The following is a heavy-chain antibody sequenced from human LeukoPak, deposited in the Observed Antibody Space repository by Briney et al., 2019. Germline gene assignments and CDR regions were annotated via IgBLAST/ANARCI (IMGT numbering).Heavy chain of an antibody. V-gene: IGHV3-74*01. CDR2: INGEGSTT. CDR3: ARTRGYSGYDCDY. Sequence: GGSLRLSCAASGFTCSSYWMHWVRQAPGKGLVWVSRINGEGSTTGYADSVKGRFTISRDNAKNTLYLQMNSLRAEDTAVYYCARTRGYSGYDCDYWGQGTLVTVSS. CDR1: GFTCSSYW. D-gene: IGHD5-12*01. J-gene: IGHJ4*02.